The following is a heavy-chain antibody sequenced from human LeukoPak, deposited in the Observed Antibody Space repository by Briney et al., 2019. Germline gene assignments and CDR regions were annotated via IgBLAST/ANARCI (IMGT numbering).Heavy chain of an antibody. V-gene: IGHV1-18*01. D-gene: IGHD3-3*01. J-gene: IGHJ6*02. Sequence: GASVKVSCTASGYTFTSYGISWVRQAPGQGLEWMGWISAYNGNTNYAQKLQGRVTMTTDTSTSTAYMELRSLRSDDTAVYYCARDPYDFWSGYPNYYYYGMDVWGQGTTVTVSS. CDR1: GYTFTSYG. CDR3: ARDPYDFWSGYPNYYYYGMDV. CDR2: ISAYNGNT.